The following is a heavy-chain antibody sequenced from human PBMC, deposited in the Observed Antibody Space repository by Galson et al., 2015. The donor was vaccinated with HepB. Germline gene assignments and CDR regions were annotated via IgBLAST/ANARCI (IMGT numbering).Heavy chain of an antibody. CDR1: GGTFSSYA. D-gene: IGHD5-18*01. V-gene: IGHV1-69*01. Sequence: SCKASGGTFSSYAISWVRQAPGQGLEWMGGIIPIFGTANYAQKFQGRVTITADESTSTAYMELSSLRSEDTAVYYCARSTAMVTGAFYIWGQGTMVTVSS. CDR2: IIPIFGTA. J-gene: IGHJ3*02. CDR3: ARSTAMVTGAFYI.